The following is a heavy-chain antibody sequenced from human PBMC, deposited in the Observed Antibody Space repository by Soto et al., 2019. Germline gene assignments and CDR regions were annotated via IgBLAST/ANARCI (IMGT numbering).Heavy chain of an antibody. CDR3: TKGFYSSAGGYYFNN. Sequence: ASVKVSCKASGYTFTSYDINWVRQATGQGLEWMGWMNPNSGNTGYAQKFQGRVTMTRNTSISTAYMELSSLRSEDTAFYHCTKGFYSSAGGYYFNNWGQGTLVTVSS. D-gene: IGHD3-22*01. V-gene: IGHV1-8*01. CDR2: MNPNSGNT. J-gene: IGHJ4*01. CDR1: GYTFTSYD.